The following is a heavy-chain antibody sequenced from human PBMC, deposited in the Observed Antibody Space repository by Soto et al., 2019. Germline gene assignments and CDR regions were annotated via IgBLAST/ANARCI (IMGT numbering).Heavy chain of an antibody. J-gene: IGHJ5*02. CDR2: IFYSGST. D-gene: IGHD2-15*01. Sequence: PSETLSLTCSVSGGSISSSGYYWGWIRQPPGKGLEWIGSIFYSGSTYDNPSLKSRVTISVDTSKNQFSLKLSSVTAADTALNKCARHRYCSGGSRYQYDNWFDPWGQGTLVTVSS. CDR3: ARHRYCSGGSRYQYDNWFDP. V-gene: IGHV4-39*01. CDR1: GGSISSSGYY.